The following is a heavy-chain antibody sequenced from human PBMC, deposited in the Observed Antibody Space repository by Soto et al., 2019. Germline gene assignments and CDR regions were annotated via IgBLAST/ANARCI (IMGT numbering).Heavy chain of an antibody. J-gene: IGHJ1*01. Sequence: SETLSLTCAVYGGSFSGYYWSWIRQPPGKGLEWIGEINHSGSTNYNPSLKSRVTISVDTSKNQFSLKLSSVTAADTAVYYCARGRITMVRGVIFQHWGQGTLVTVSS. CDR1: GGSFSGYY. D-gene: IGHD3-10*01. CDR2: INHSGST. CDR3: ARGRITMVRGVIFQH. V-gene: IGHV4-34*01.